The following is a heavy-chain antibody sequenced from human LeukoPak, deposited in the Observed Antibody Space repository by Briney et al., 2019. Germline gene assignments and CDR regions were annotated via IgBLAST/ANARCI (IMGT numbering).Heavy chain of an antibody. J-gene: IGHJ4*02. Sequence: SETLSLTCTVSGGSISNQYWNWIRQPPGKGPEWIGYVYSSGSTNYNPSLKSRLTISIDTSKNQFSLKLSSVTAADTAVYYCARDGGRSAFDYWGQGTLVTVSS. D-gene: IGHD1-26*01. V-gene: IGHV4-59*11. CDR3: ARDGGRSAFDY. CDR1: GGSISNQY. CDR2: VYSSGST.